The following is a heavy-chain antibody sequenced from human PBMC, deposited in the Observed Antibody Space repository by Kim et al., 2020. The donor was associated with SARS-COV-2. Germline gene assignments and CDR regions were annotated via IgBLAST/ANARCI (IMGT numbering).Heavy chain of an antibody. CDR2: GTT. D-gene: IGHD4-17*01. J-gene: IGHJ4*02. Sequence: GTTDYAAPVKGRFTISRDDSKNTLYLQMNSLKTEDTAVYYCWATVTTFDYWGQGTLVTISS. CDR3: WATVTTFDY. V-gene: IGHV3-15*01.